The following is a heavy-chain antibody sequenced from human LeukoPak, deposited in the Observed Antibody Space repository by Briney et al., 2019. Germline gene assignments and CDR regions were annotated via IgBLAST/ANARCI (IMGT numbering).Heavy chain of an antibody. V-gene: IGHV3-30*02. D-gene: IGHD3-22*01. J-gene: IGHJ4*02. CDR1: GFTFSSYG. Sequence: GGSLRLSCAASGFTFSSYGMHWVRQAPGKGLEWVAFIRYDGSNKYYADSVKGRFTISRDNSKNTLYLQMNSLRAEDTAVYYCARGEGINTMIVVVRKRRLFDYWGQGTLVTVSS. CDR3: ARGEGINTMIVVVRKRRLFDY. CDR2: IRYDGSNK.